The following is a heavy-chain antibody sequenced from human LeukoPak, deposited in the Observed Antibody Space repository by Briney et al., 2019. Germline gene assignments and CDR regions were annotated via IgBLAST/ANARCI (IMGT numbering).Heavy chain of an antibody. CDR2: IKEDGSEE. V-gene: IGHV3-7*02. CDR1: GFTFSNYW. CDR3: ARATTTVVTPGAFDI. J-gene: IGHJ3*02. Sequence: PGGSLRLSCAASGFTFSNYWMSWVRQAPGIGLEWVAKIKEDGSEEDYVDSVKGRFTISRDNAKNSLYLQMNSLRAEDAAVYYCARATTTVVTPGAFDIWGQGTMVTVSS. D-gene: IGHD4-23*01.